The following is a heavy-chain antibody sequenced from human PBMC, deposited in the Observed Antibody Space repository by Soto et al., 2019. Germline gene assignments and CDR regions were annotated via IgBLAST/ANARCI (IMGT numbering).Heavy chain of an antibody. CDR2: IRSKAYGGTT. V-gene: IGHV3-49*04. CDR1: GFTFGDYA. J-gene: IGHJ6*02. CDR3: TRGKKYPGMDV. Sequence: PGGSLRLSCTASGFTFGDYAVSWVRQAPGKGLEWVGFIRSKAYGGTTEYDASVKGRFTISRDDSKSIAYLQMNSLKTEDTAVYYCTRGKKYPGMDVWGQGTTVTVSS. D-gene: IGHD6-6*01.